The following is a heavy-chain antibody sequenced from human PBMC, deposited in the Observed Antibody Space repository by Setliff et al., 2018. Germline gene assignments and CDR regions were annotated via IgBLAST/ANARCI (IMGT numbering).Heavy chain of an antibody. CDR2: IVPVFGTR. CDR1: GGTFSTYA. D-gene: IGHD6-13*01. V-gene: IGHV1-69*13. Sequence: SVKVSCKASGGTFSTYAVNWVRQAPGQGLEWMGGIVPVFGTRNYAQKSQGRVTFTADDSATTTYMELSSLTSEDTAIYYCARNMGMGQRDYFDYWGRGTLVTVSS. J-gene: IGHJ4*02. CDR3: ARNMGMGQRDYFDY.